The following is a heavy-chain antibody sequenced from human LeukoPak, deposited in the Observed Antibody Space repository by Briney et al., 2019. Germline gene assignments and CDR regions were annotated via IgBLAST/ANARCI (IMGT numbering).Heavy chain of an antibody. Sequence: PGGSLRLSCAASGFTFSRYWMSWVRQAPGKGLEWVANIEEDGSEKYYVDSVKGRFTISRDNAKNSPYLEMNSLRAEDTAVYYCARGYYVSGSYYRSFFDYWGQGALVTVSS. J-gene: IGHJ4*02. CDR1: GFTFSRYW. CDR3: ARGYYVSGSYYRSFFDY. V-gene: IGHV3-7*01. CDR2: IEEDGSEK. D-gene: IGHD3-10*01.